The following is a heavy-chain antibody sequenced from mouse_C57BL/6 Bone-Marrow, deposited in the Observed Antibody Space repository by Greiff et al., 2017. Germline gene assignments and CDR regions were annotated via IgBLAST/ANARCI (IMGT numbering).Heavy chain of an antibody. D-gene: IGHD2-4*01. CDR2: INPGSGGN. V-gene: IGHV1-54*01. CDR3: AREREYDYDGVDY. CDR1: GYAFTNYL. Sequence: QVQLQQSGAELVRPGTSVKVSCKASGYAFTNYLIEWVKQRPGQGLEWIGVINPGSGGNNYNEKFKGKATLTADKSSSIAYMQLSSLTSEDTAVYYWAREREYDYDGVDYWGQGT. J-gene: IGHJ2*03.